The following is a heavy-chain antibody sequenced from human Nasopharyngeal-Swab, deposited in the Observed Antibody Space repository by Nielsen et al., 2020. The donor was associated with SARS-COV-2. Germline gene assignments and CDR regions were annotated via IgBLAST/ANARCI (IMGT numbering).Heavy chain of an antibody. Sequence: ASVQVSCKASGDTFTSYGFVWVRQAPGQGLEWMGWISANNGDTDYAQKFLDRITMTTDTSTTTVHMELRGLKSDDTAVNYCARCITNTWSKGWLDFWGHGTLVTVSS. V-gene: IGHV1-18*01. CDR1: GDTFTSYG. D-gene: IGHD2-8*01. CDR2: ISANNGDT. CDR3: ARCITNTWSKGWLDF. J-gene: IGHJ5*01.